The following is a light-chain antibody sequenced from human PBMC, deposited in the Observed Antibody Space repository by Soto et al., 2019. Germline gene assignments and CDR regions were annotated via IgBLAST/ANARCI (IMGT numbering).Light chain of an antibody. CDR1: QRVSSNY. V-gene: IGKV3-20*01. J-gene: IGKJ4*01. CDR3: QQYATSPT. Sequence: EIVLTQSPGTLSLSPGERATLSCRASQRVSSNYLAWYQQTPGQAPRLLIYGASSRATGIPDRFSGSGSGTDFTLTISRLEPEDFAVFYCQQYATSPTFGGGTKVDIK. CDR2: GAS.